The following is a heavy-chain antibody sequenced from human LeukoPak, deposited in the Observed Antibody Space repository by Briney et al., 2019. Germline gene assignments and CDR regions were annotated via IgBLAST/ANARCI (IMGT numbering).Heavy chain of an antibody. V-gene: IGHV1-69*05. Sequence: SVRVSCKASGGTFSSYAISWVRQAPGQGLEWMGRIIPIFGTANYAQKFQGRVTITTDESTSTAYMELSSLRSEDTAVYYCARTTNWNDDGSFDYWGQGTLVTVSS. CDR1: GGTFSSYA. J-gene: IGHJ4*02. CDR3: ARTTNWNDDGSFDY. CDR2: IIPIFGTA. D-gene: IGHD1-1*01.